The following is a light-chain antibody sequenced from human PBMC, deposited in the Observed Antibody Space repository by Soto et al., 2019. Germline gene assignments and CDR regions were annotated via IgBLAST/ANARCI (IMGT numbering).Light chain of an antibody. Sequence: DIVMTQSPDSLAVSLGERATINCKSSQSVLYRSNNKNYLAWYQQKPGQPPKLLIYWASTRKSGVADRFSGSGSGTDFTLTSSSLQAEDVAVYYCQQYYSSPLTFGPGTKVDIK. CDR2: WAS. CDR1: QSVLYRSNNKNY. CDR3: QQYYSSPLT. J-gene: IGKJ3*01. V-gene: IGKV4-1*01.